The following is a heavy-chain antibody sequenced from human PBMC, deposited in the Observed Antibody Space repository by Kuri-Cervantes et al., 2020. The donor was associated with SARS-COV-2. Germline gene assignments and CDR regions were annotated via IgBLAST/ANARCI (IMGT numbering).Heavy chain of an antibody. V-gene: IGHV3-7*01. CDR3: ATEDPILSAFDY. Sequence: GGSLRLSCAASGFTFSSYWMSWVRQAPGKGLEWVANIKQDGSEKYYVDSVKGRFTISRDNAKNSLYLQMNSLRAEYTAVYYCATEDPILSAFDYWGQGTLVTVSS. CDR1: GFTFSSYW. J-gene: IGHJ4*02. D-gene: IGHD2-21*01. CDR2: IKQDGSEK.